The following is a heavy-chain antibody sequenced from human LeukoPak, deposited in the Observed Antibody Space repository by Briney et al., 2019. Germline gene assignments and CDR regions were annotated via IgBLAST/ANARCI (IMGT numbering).Heavy chain of an antibody. CDR1: GYTFTSYG. D-gene: IGHD3-16*01. CDR3: TREAPQTFYFDY. Sequence: GASVKVSCKASGYTFTSYGISWVRQAPGQGLEWMGWISAYNGNTNYAQKLQGRVTMTTDTSTSTVYMELSSLRSEDTAVYYCTREAPQTFYFDYWGQGTLVTVSS. CDR2: ISAYNGNT. J-gene: IGHJ4*02. V-gene: IGHV1-18*01.